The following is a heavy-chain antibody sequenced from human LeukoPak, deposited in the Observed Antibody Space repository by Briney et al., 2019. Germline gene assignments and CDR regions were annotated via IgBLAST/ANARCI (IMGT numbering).Heavy chain of an antibody. CDR1: GGSISSYY. CDR3: AAGYSYGFLVSGGMDV. CDR2: IYYSGST. Sequence: PSETLSLTCTVSGGSISSYYWSWIRQPPGKGLEWIGYIYYSGSTNYNPSLKSRVTISVDTSKNQFSLKLSSVTAADTAVYYCAAGYSYGFLVSGGMDVWGQGTTVTVSS. V-gene: IGHV4-59*01. J-gene: IGHJ6*02. D-gene: IGHD5-18*01.